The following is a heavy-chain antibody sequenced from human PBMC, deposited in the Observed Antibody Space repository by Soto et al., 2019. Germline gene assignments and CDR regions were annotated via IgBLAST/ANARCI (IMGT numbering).Heavy chain of an antibody. Sequence: EVQLLESGGGLVQPGGSLRLSCAASGFTFSSYAMSWVRQAPGKGLEWVSAISGSGGSTYYADSVKGRFTISRDNSKNTRYLQMNSLRAEDTAVYYCASSPQTTVDYYYYMDVWGKGTTVTVSS. J-gene: IGHJ6*03. CDR3: ASSPQTTVDYYYYMDV. CDR1: GFTFSSYA. CDR2: ISGSGGST. V-gene: IGHV3-23*01. D-gene: IGHD4-4*01.